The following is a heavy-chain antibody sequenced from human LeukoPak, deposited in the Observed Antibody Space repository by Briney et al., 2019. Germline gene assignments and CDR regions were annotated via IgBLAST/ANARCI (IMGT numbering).Heavy chain of an antibody. V-gene: IGHV3-9*01. CDR2: ISWNSGSI. CDR3: AKGAYGSGSPDAFDI. CDR1: GFTFYDYA. D-gene: IGHD3-10*01. J-gene: IGHJ3*02. Sequence: GGSLRLSCAASGFTFYDYAMHWVRQAPGKGLEWVSGISWNSGSIGYADSVKGRFTISRDNAKNSLYLQMNSLRAEDTALYYCAKGAYGSGSPDAFDIWGQGTMVTVSS.